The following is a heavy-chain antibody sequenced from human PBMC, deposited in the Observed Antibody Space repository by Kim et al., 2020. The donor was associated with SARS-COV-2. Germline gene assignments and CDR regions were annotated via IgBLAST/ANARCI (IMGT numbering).Heavy chain of an antibody. CDR1: GFTFSSYW. CDR3: ALLTRGWSYSRFDY. Sequence: GGSLRLSCAASGFTFSSYWMSWVRQAPGKGLEWVANIKQDGSEKYYVDPVKGRFTISRDNAKNSLYLQMNSLRAEDTAVYYCALLTRGWSYSRFDYWGQGTLVTVSS. D-gene: IGHD1-26*01. CDR2: IKQDGSEK. J-gene: IGHJ4*02. V-gene: IGHV3-7*01.